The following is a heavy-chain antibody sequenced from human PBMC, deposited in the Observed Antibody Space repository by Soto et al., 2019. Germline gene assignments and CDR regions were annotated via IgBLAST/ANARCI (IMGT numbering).Heavy chain of an antibody. D-gene: IGHD6-13*01. CDR3: AKDLHSSSWYEREGGLGYYGMDV. J-gene: IGHJ6*02. Sequence: GGSLRLSCAASGFTFSSYGMHWVRQAPGKGLEWVAVISYDGSNKYYADSVKGRFTISRDNSKNTLYLQMNSLRAEDTAVYYCAKDLHSSSWYEREGGLGYYGMDVWGQGTTVTVSS. CDR1: GFTFSSYG. V-gene: IGHV3-30*18. CDR2: ISYDGSNK.